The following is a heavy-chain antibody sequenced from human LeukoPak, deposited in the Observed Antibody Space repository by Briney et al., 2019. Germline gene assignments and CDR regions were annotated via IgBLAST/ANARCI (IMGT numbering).Heavy chain of an antibody. V-gene: IGHV3-30*04. CDR3: ARGVGETLSGWTLDY. D-gene: IGHD6-19*01. CDR1: GFDFSSYA. J-gene: IGHJ4*01. CDR2: IIYDGSNK. Sequence: GGSLRLSCAASGFDFSSYAMHWVRQAPGKGLEWMAVIIYDGSNKNYADSVKGRFTISRDKSRNTLYMKMNSLRVEDTAVYYCARGVGETLSGWTLDYWGHGTLVAVSS.